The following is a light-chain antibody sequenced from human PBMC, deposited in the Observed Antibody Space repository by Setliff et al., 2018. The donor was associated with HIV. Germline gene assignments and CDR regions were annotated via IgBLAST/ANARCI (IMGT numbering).Light chain of an antibody. CDR3: SSYTSSTTRV. V-gene: IGLV1-44*01. CDR1: TSNIGSNS. Sequence: QSVLTQPPSASGTPGQTVTISCSGSTSNIGSNSVNWYQQLPGMAPKLLIYSDNQRPSGVPDRFSGSKSGTSASLAINGLQSEDEADYYCSSYTSSTTRVFGTGTKVTVL. J-gene: IGLJ1*01. CDR2: SDN.